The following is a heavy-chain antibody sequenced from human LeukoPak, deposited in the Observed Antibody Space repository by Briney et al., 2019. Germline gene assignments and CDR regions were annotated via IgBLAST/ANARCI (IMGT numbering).Heavy chain of an antibody. D-gene: IGHD3-10*01. J-gene: IGHJ5*02. Sequence: GGSLRLSCAASGFTFSDYYMSWIRQAPGKGREWLSYISKNGRTIYYADSVKGRFTISRDNAKKSVYLQMNSLRAEDTAVYYCARQSSGSGSYYKGRFDPWGQGTLVTVSS. CDR2: ISKNGRTI. V-gene: IGHV3-11*04. CDR3: ARQSSGSGSYYKGRFDP. CDR1: GFTFSDYY.